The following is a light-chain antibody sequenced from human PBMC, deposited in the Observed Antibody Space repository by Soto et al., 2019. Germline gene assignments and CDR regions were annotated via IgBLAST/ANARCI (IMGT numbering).Light chain of an antibody. V-gene: IGLV2-11*01. Sequence: QSVLTQPRSVSGSPGQSVTISCTGTSSDVGGYNYVSWYQQHPGKAPKLVIYDVSKRPSGVPDRFSGSKSANTASLTISGLQAEDEADYYCCSYAGNSLWVFGGGTK. CDR3: CSYAGNSLWV. CDR1: SSDVGGYNY. CDR2: DVS. J-gene: IGLJ3*02.